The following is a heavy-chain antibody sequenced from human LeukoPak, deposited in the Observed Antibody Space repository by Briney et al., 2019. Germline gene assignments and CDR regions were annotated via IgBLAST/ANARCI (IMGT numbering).Heavy chain of an antibody. CDR2: ISGDGGST. CDR3: SKAPIWLQLGYFDY. CDR1: GFTFDDYA. J-gene: IGHJ4*02. Sequence: GGSLRPSCAASGFTFDDYAMHWVRKAPGKGLEWVSLISGDGGSTYYADSVKGRFTISRDNSKNSLYLQMNSLRTEDTALYYCSKAPIWLQLGYFDYWGQGTLVTVSS. D-gene: IGHD5-24*01. V-gene: IGHV3-43*02.